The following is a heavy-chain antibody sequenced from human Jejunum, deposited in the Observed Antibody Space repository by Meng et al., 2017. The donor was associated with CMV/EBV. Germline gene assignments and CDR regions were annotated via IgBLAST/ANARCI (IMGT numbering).Heavy chain of an antibody. CDR3: ARDHDYGEYGGWFDP. V-gene: IGHV4-31*02. Sequence: GASVDLRCYYWTWIRQRPGKGLEWIGHISHSGTTYYNPSLKSRVTISSDTSKNQFFLNLESVTAADTAVYYCARDHDYGEYGGWFDPWGQGTLVTVSS. CDR2: ISHSGTT. J-gene: IGHJ5*02. CDR1: GASVDLRCYY. D-gene: IGHD4-17*01.